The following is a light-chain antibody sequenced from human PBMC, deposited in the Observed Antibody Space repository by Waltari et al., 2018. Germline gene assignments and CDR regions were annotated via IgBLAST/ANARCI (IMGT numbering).Light chain of an antibody. Sequence: QSALTQAASVSGSPGQSITISCPGTSSHVGGYKSVSWYQQHPGKAPKVLIYDVTNRPSGVSNRFSGSKSGNTASLTISGLQAEDEADYYCSAYTRSGTYVFGTGTKVTVL. CDR1: SSHVGGYKS. CDR2: DVT. J-gene: IGLJ1*01. V-gene: IGLV2-14*03. CDR3: SAYTRSGTYV.